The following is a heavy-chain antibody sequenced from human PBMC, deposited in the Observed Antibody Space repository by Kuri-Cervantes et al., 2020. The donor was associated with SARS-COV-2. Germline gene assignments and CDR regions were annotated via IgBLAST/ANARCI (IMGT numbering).Heavy chain of an antibody. CDR2: INYNAEST. J-gene: IGHJ3*02. CDR1: GFTFTTFV. Sequence: GESLQISCAASGFTFTTFVMSWVRQAPGKGLEWVSTINYNAESTYHADSVKGRFTISRDNSQNTLSLQMDNLRAEDTATYYCAKDPWAVVVSGAFDTWGQGTMVTVSS. D-gene: IGHD3-22*01. V-gene: IGHV3-23*01. CDR3: AKDPWAVVVSGAFDT.